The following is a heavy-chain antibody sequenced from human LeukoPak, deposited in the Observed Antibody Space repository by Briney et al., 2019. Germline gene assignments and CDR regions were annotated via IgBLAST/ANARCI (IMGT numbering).Heavy chain of an antibody. CDR3: ARWGSLNVDY. J-gene: IGHJ4*02. CDR2: IYSSGST. CDR1: GLTVSSNS. D-gene: IGHD3-16*01. V-gene: IGHV3-66*01. Sequence: GGSLTLSCTASGLTVSSNSMSWVRQAPGKGLEWVSVIYSSGSTYYADSVKGRFTISRDNSKNTLYLQMNSLRVEDTAVYYCARWGSLNVDYWGQGTLVTVSS.